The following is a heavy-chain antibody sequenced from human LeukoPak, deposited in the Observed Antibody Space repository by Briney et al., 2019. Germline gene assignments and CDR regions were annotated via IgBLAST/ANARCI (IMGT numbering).Heavy chain of an antibody. J-gene: IGHJ4*02. CDR1: GFTFSIYA. V-gene: IGHV3-23*01. CDR3: AREVTTAGPVDY. D-gene: IGHD2-21*02. Sequence: PGGSLRLSCAASGFTFSIYAMSWVRQAPGKGLEWVSAISGSGGSTYYADSVKGRFTISRDNAKNSLYLQMNSLRAEDTAVYYCAREVTTAGPVDYWGQGTLVTVSS. CDR2: ISGSGGST.